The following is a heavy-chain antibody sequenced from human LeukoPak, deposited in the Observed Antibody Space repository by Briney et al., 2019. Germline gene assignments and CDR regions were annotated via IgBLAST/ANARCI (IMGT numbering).Heavy chain of an antibody. J-gene: IGHJ4*02. CDR3: AKLAKYFYGSETFYFFEH. V-gene: IGHV3-30*18. CDR2: ISYDGSNK. D-gene: IGHD3-10*01. CDR1: GFTFSSYG. Sequence: GRSLRLSCAASGFTFSSYGMHWVRQAPGKGLEWVAVISYDGSNKYYADSVKGRFTISRDNSKNTLYLQMNSLRVEDTAVYYCAKLAKYFYGSETFYFFEHWGQGTPVTASS.